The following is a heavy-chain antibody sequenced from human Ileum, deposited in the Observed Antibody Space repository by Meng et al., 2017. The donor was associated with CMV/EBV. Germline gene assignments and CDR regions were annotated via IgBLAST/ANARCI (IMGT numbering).Heavy chain of an antibody. J-gene: IGHJ4*02. Sequence: ASGFTVSNAWMSWVRQATGKGLEWVGRIKSKTDGGTTDYAAHVKGRFTISRDDSKNTLYLQMNSLKTEDAAVYYCTTALAVAGLFDYWGQGTLVTVSS. CDR3: TTALAVAGLFDY. V-gene: IGHV3-15*01. D-gene: IGHD6-19*01. CDR2: IKSKTDGGTT. CDR1: GFTVSNAW.